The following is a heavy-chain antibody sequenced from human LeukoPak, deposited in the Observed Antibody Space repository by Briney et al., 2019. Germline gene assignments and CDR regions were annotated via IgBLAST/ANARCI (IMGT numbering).Heavy chain of an antibody. CDR1: GFRFDDYG. V-gene: IGHV3-20*04. CDR3: GRVYCSTSSCYDYYDYYMDV. CDR2: TNWDGAST. Sequence: GGSLRLSCAASGFRFDDYGMSWVRHVPGKGLEWVSGTNWDGASTGYADSVKGRFTISRDNVKNFLYLQMNSLRVEDTALYFCGRVYCSTSSCYDYYDYYMDVWGKGTTVTVSS. D-gene: IGHD2-2*01. J-gene: IGHJ6*03.